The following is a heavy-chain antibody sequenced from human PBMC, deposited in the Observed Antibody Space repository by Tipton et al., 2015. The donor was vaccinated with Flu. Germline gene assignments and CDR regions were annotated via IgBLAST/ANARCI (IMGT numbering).Heavy chain of an antibody. J-gene: IGHJ4*02. V-gene: IGHV4-59*01. D-gene: IGHD3-16*01. CDR1: GGSISFYY. Sequence: TLSLTCTISGGSISFYYWSWIRQPPGKGLEWIGYISQSGSTNYNPSLKSRVTISVDTSKNQFSLKLSSVTAADTAVYYCARVWGYYFDYWGQGTLVTVSS. CDR2: ISQSGST. CDR3: ARVWGYYFDY.